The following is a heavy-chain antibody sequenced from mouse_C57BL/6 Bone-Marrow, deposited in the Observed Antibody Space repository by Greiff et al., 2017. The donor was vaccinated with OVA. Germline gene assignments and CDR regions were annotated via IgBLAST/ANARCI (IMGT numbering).Heavy chain of an antibody. D-gene: IGHD2-1*01. CDR1: GFTFSSYA. V-gene: IGHV5-4*01. CDR3: ARDRSYGNYWFAY. CDR2: ISDGGSYT. Sequence: EVMLVESGGGLVKPGGSLKLSCAASGFTFSSYAMSWVRQTPEKRLEWVATISDGGSYTYYPDNVKGRFTISRDNAKNNLYLQMSHLKSEDTAMYYCARDRSYGNYWFAYWGQGTLVTVSA. J-gene: IGHJ3*01.